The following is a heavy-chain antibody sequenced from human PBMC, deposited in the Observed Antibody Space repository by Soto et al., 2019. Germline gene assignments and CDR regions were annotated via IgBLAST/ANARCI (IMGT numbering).Heavy chain of an antibody. CDR3: ARGVPMGLDWFDP. CDR2: ISYTGST. V-gene: IGHV4-59*01. Sequence: SETLSLTCTVSGGSISSYYWSWIRQPPGEGLEWIGCISYTGSTNYNPSLKSRVTISVDTSKNQFSLKLTSVTAADTAVYYCARGVPMGLDWFDPWGKGTLVTVAS. CDR1: GGSISSYY. D-gene: IGHD1-1*01. J-gene: IGHJ5*02.